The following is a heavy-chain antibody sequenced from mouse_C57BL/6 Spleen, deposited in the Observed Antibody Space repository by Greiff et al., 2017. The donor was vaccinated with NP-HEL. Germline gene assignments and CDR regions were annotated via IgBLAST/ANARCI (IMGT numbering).Heavy chain of an antibody. CDR2: INPNNGGT. Sequence: EVQLQQSGPELVKPGASVKISCKASGYTFTDYYMNWVKQSHGKSLEWIGDINPNNGGTSYNQKFKGKATLTVDKSSSTAYMELRSLTSEDSAVYYWARGDGYYSWFAYWGQGTLVTVSA. CDR1: GYTFTDYY. V-gene: IGHV1-26*01. J-gene: IGHJ3*01. CDR3: ARGDGYYSWFAY. D-gene: IGHD2-3*01.